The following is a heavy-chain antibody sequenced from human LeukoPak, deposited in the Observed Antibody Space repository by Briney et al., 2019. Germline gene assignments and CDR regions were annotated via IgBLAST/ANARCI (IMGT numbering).Heavy chain of an antibody. CDR2: ISVSGAGT. CDR3: AREGVRGSGSYYNVKDY. J-gene: IGHJ4*02. CDR1: GFTFSSYA. Sequence: PGGSLRLSCSASGFTFSSYAVSWVRQAPGKGLEWVSAISVSGAGTYYADSVKGRFTISRDNSKNTLYLQKNSLRAEDTAVYYCAREGVRGSGSYYNVKDYWGQGTLVTVSS. D-gene: IGHD3-10*01. V-gene: IGHV3-23*01.